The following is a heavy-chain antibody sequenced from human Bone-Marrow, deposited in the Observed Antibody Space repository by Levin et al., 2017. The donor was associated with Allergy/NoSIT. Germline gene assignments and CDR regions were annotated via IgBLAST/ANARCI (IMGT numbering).Heavy chain of an antibody. CDR2: ISSGRPI. CDR1: GFTFSAYS. J-gene: IGHJ4*02. CDR3: ARVSYDSGSFFGLDQ. Sequence: PGGSLRLSCAASGFTFSAYSMTWVRQAPGKGLEWISYISSGRPIHYADSVKGRSTISRDNAKNSVDLQMHNLRAEDTAVYYCARVSYDSGSFFGLDQWGQGTLVTVSS. V-gene: IGHV3-48*01. D-gene: IGHD3-10*01.